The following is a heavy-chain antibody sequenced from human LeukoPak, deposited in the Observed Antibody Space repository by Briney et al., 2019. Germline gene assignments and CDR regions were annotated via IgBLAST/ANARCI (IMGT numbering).Heavy chain of an antibody. J-gene: IGHJ5*02. Sequence: GASVKVSCKASGYTFTSYDINWVRQATGQGLEWMGWMNPNSGNTGYAQKFQGRVTMTRDTSISTAYMELSRLRSDDTAVYYCARVRYRGERGYQLLPWGQGTLVTVSS. CDR3: ARVRYRGERGYQLLP. D-gene: IGHD2-2*01. CDR2: MNPNSGNT. CDR1: GYTFTSYD. V-gene: IGHV1-8*01.